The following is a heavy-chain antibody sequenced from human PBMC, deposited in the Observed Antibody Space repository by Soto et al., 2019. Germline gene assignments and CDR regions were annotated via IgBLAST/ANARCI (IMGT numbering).Heavy chain of an antibody. Sequence: ASVKVSCKASGYTFTGYYMHWVRQAPGQGLEWMGWINPNSGGTKYPQKFQRRVTMTSDTSITTVYMSLTWLKSGDTSVYYSGRDLAKGGRSAGFHYRAQRTLVTDSS. CDR1: GYTFTGYY. CDR2: INPNSGGT. D-gene: IGHD6-25*01. V-gene: IGHV1-2*02. CDR3: GRDLAKGGRSAGFHY. J-gene: IGHJ4*02.